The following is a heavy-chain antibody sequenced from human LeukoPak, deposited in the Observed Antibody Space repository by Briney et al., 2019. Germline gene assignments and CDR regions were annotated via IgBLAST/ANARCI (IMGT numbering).Heavy chain of an antibody. V-gene: IGHV3-23*01. CDR1: GFTFSRNA. Sequence: GGSLRLSCAASGFTFSRNAMNWVRQAPGKGLDSAPALSGNGLGTYYADSVKGRFNNSRDNSRNTLYLQMNSLRIEDTAFYYCAKDANYLRSSGYLIPIDFWGHGTLVSVA. J-gene: IGHJ4*01. CDR3: AKDANYLRSSGYLIPIDF. CDR2: LSGNGLGT. D-gene: IGHD3-22*01.